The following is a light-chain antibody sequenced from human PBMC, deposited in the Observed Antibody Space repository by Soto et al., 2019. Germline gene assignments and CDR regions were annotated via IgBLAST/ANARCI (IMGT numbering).Light chain of an antibody. V-gene: IGKV3-20*01. Sequence: EIVLTQSPGTLSLSPGERATLSCRASQSVSSSYLAWYQHKRGQAPRLLIYGASSRATGIPDRFSGSGSGTDFTLTISRREPEDFAVYYCQQYGSSTLTFGGGTKVEIK. CDR3: QQYGSSTLT. CDR2: GAS. J-gene: IGKJ4*01. CDR1: QSVSSSY.